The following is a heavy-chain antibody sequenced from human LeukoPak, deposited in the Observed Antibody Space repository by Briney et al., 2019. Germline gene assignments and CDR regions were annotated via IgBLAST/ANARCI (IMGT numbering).Heavy chain of an antibody. CDR2: INPSGGST. D-gene: IGHD6-6*01. V-gene: IGHV1-46*01. CDR1: GYTFTSYY. J-gene: IGHJ4*02. CDR3: ARDGPRIAALGEDFDY. Sequence: GASVKVSCKASGYTFTSYYMHWVRQAPGQGLEWMGIINPSGGSTSYAKKFQGRVTMTRDTSTSTVYMELSSLRSEDTAVYYCARDGPRIAALGEDFDYWGQGTLVTVSS.